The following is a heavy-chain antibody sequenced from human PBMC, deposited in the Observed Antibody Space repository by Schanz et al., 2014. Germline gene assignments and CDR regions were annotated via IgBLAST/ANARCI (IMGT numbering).Heavy chain of an antibody. CDR1: TFTFSTYW. CDR2: IKRDGSEK. D-gene: IGHD3-3*01. Sequence: EVQLAESGGGLAQPGGSLRLSCAASTFTFSTYWMSWVRQAPGKGLEWVANIKRDGSEKNYLDSVKGRFTISRDNAKNSLFLQMNSLRAEDTAVYYCVRDSFFAFDYWGQGTLVTVSS. J-gene: IGHJ4*02. V-gene: IGHV3-7*01. CDR3: VRDSFFAFDY.